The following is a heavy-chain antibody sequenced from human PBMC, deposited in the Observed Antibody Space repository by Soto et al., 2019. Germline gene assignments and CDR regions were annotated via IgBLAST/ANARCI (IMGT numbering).Heavy chain of an antibody. Sequence: QVQLQESGPGLVKPSQTLSLTCTVSGGSISSGDYYWSWIRQPPGKGLEWIGYIYYSGSTYYNPSLKRRVTISVDTSKNQFSLKLSSVTAADTAVYYCAREGMATANDYYYGMDVWGQGTTVTVSS. J-gene: IGHJ6*02. CDR3: AREGMATANDYYYGMDV. CDR1: GGSISSGDYY. D-gene: IGHD5-18*01. V-gene: IGHV4-30-4*01. CDR2: IYYSGST.